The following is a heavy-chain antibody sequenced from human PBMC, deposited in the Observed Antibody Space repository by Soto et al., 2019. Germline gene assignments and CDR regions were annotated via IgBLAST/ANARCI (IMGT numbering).Heavy chain of an antibody. V-gene: IGHV4-34*01. J-gene: IGHJ6*02. CDR3: ARGGRAQNILTGYSYYYYGMDV. Sequence: SETLSLTCAVYGGSFSGYYWSWIRQPPGKGLEWIGEINHSGSTNYNPSLKSRVTISVDTSKNQFSLKLSSVTAADTAVYYCARGGRAQNILTGYSYYYYGMDVWGQGTTVTVS. CDR1: GGSFSGYY. CDR2: INHSGST. D-gene: IGHD3-9*01.